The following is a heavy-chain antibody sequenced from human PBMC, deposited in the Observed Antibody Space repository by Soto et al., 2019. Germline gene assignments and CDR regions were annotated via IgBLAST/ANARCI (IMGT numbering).Heavy chain of an antibody. CDR2: INPSGGST. J-gene: IGHJ5*02. Sequence: ASVKVSCKASGYTFTSYYMHWVRQAPGQGLEWMGIINPSGGSTSYAQMFQGRVTMTRDTSTSTVYMELSSLRSEDTAVYYCAREFSYCSSTSCYGFDPCGQGYLVTVSS. V-gene: IGHV1-46*03. CDR1: GYTFTSYY. CDR3: AREFSYCSSTSCYGFDP. D-gene: IGHD2-2*01.